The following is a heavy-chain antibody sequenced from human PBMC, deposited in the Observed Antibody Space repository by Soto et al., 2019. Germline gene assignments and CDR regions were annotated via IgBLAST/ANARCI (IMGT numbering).Heavy chain of an antibody. Sequence: EVQLLESGGGLVQPGGSLRLSCAASGFTFSSYAMSWVRQAPGKGLEWVSAISGSGGSTYYADSVKGRFTISRDNSKNKLYLQMNSLRAEDTAVYYCAKDPRVLTGYYRGCWFDYWGQGTLVTVSS. D-gene: IGHD3-9*01. V-gene: IGHV3-23*01. J-gene: IGHJ4*02. CDR3: AKDPRVLTGYYRGCWFDY. CDR1: GFTFSSYA. CDR2: ISGSGGST.